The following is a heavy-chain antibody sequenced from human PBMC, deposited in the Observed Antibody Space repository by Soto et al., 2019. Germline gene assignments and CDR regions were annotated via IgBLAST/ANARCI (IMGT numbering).Heavy chain of an antibody. CDR1: GGSISSYY. D-gene: IGHD3-10*01. J-gene: IGHJ6*02. CDR3: ARVRGSHYYYYGMDV. Sequence: KPSETLSLTCTVSGGSISSYYWSWIRQPPGKGLEWIGYVYYSGSTNYNPSLKSRVTISVDTSKNQFSLKLSSVTAADTAVYYCARVRGSHYYYYGMDVWGQGTTVTVSS. CDR2: VYYSGST. V-gene: IGHV4-59*01.